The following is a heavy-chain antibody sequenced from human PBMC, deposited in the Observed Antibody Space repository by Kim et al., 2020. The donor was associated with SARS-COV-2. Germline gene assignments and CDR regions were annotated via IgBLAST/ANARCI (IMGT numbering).Heavy chain of an antibody. Sequence: SETLSLTCAVYGGSFSGYYWSWIRQPPGKGLEWIGEINHSGSTNYNPSLKSRVTISVDTSKNQFSLKLSSVTAADTAVYYCARVLAAAGIPYFDYWGQGTLVTVSS. CDR1: GGSFSGYY. J-gene: IGHJ4*02. CDR3: ARVLAAAGIPYFDY. CDR2: INHSGST. V-gene: IGHV4-34*01. D-gene: IGHD6-13*01.